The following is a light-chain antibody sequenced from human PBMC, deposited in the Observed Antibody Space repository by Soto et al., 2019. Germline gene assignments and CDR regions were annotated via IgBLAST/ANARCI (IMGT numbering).Light chain of an antibody. V-gene: IGLV1-47*01. Sequence: QSVLTQAPSASGAPGQSIIISCSGSSPNIGSNFVYWYQQLPGTAPKLLILRNNQRPSGVPDRFSGSKSGTSASLAISGLRSEDEADYHCAAWDDSLKSVVFGGGTKLTVL. CDR2: RNN. CDR3: AAWDDSLKSVV. CDR1: SPNIGSNF. J-gene: IGLJ2*01.